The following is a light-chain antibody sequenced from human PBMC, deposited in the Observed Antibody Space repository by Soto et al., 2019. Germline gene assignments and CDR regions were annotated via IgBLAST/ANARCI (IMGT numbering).Light chain of an antibody. Sequence: DIQLTQSPSTLSASVGYRVTITCRASRSIINWLAWYQQKSGKGPKLLIYKASNLQTGVPSRFSGSGYGTEFPLTISSLQPDDVATYYCQQYSDHWTFGQGTKVEIK. V-gene: IGKV1-5*03. CDR3: QQYSDHWT. CDR2: KAS. J-gene: IGKJ1*01. CDR1: RSIINW.